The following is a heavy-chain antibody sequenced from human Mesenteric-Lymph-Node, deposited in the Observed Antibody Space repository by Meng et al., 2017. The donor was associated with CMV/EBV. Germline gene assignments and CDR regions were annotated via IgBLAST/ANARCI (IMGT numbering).Heavy chain of an antibody. Sequence: GESLKISCAASGFTFSSYEMNWVRQAPGKGLEWVSLIYSCGGTYYADSVKGRFTISRDNSKNTLYLQMNSLRAVDTAVYYCARDSDDYDFWSAYYTDAFDFWGQGTMVTVSS. V-gene: IGHV3-66*03. CDR1: GFTFSSYE. J-gene: IGHJ3*01. CDR2: IYSCGGT. D-gene: IGHD3-3*01. CDR3: ARDSDDYDFWSAYYTDAFDF.